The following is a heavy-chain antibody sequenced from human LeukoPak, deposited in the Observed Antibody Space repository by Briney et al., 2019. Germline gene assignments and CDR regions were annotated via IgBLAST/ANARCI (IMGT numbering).Heavy chain of an antibody. V-gene: IGHV3-74*03. CDR3: AKDVPPYCCGDCDSWCPQIDY. Sequence: GGSLRLSCAASGFTFRSYWMHWVRQAPGKGLVWVSYISGGGSYTTYADSVKGRFTISRDHAQNTLDLKMNSLRAEDTAVYYCAKDVPPYCCGDCDSWCPQIDYWGQGTLVTVSS. D-gene: IGHD2-21*02. CDR1: GFTFRSYW. CDR2: ISGGGSYT. J-gene: IGHJ4*02.